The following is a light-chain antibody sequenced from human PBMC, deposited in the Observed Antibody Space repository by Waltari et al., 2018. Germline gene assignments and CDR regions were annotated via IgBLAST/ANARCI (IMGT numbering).Light chain of an antibody. V-gene: IGKV3-20*01. Sequence: EIVLTQSPGTLSLSPGERATLFCRASQSIGKYLVWYQQKPGQAPRLLIYGASTRAPGIPDRFSGGGSGTDFSLSITRLEPEDFAVYYCQHYVRLPATFGQGTTVEI. CDR3: QHYVRLPAT. CDR2: GAS. CDR1: QSIGKY. J-gene: IGKJ1*01.